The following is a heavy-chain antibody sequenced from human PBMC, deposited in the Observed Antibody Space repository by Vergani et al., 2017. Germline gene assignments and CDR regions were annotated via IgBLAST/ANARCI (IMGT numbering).Heavy chain of an antibody. V-gene: IGHV1-46*01. CDR2: INPSGGST. CDR1: GYPFTSYY. D-gene: IGHD2-15*01. J-gene: IGHJ3*02. Sequence: QVQLVQSGAEVKKPGASVKVSCKASGYPFTSYYMHWVRQAPGQGLEWMGIINPSGGSTSYAQKFQGRVTMTRDTSTSTVYMELSSLRSEDTAVYYCARVLHDIVVVVAATVDAFDIWGQGTMVTVSS. CDR3: ARVLHDIVVVVAATVDAFDI.